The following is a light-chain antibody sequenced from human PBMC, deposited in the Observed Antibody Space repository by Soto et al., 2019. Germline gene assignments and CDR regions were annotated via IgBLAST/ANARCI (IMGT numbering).Light chain of an antibody. J-gene: IGLJ1*01. V-gene: IGLV2-14*01. CDR2: EVN. CDR3: SSDASTSTAV. CDR1: SGDVGAYNY. Sequence: QSVLTQPASVSGSPGQSITISCTGTSGDVGAYNYVSWYQQHPGKAPKLMIYEVNYRPSGVSNRFSGSKSGITASLTISGLQAEDEADYYCSSDASTSTAVFGTGTKLTVL.